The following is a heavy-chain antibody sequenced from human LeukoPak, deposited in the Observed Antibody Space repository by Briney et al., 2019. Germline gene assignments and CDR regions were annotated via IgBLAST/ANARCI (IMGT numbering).Heavy chain of an antibody. V-gene: IGHV4-4*07. J-gene: IGHJ4*02. D-gene: IGHD3-16*02. CDR2: IYTSGST. CDR3: ARAPYDYVWGSYRRGENYFDY. CDR1: GGSISSYY. Sequence: SETLSLTCTVSGGSISSYYWSWIRQPAGKGLEWIGRIYTSGSTNYNPSLKSRVTMSVDTSKNQFSLKLSSVTAADTAVYYCARAPYDYVWGSYRRGENYFDYWGQGTLVTVSS.